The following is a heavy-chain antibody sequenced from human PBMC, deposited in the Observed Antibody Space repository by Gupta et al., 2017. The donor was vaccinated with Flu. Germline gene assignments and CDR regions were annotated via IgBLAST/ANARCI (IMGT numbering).Heavy chain of an antibody. Sequence: GQGLEWMGRINPSSGGTNYAQNFQGRVTMTRDTSISTAYMDLSRLRSDDTAVYYCARGGRYYESGSYYSIDYWGQGTLVTGAS. CDR2: INPSSGGT. CDR3: ARGGRYYESGSYYSIDY. D-gene: IGHD3-22*01. J-gene: IGHJ4*02. V-gene: IGHV1-2*06.